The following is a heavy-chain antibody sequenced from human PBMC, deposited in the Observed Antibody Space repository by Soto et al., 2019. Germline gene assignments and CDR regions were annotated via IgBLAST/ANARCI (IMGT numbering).Heavy chain of an antibody. CDR3: ARAARFLEWVYIGPFDY. Sequence: QVQLVQSGAEVKKPGASVKVSCKASGYTFTSYGISWVRQAPGQGLEWMGWISAYNGNTNYAQTLQGRVTMTTDTATSTAYMELRSLRSDDTAVYYCARAARFLEWVYIGPFDYWGQGTLVTVSS. CDR1: GYTFTSYG. V-gene: IGHV1-18*01. J-gene: IGHJ4*02. D-gene: IGHD3-3*01. CDR2: ISAYNGNT.